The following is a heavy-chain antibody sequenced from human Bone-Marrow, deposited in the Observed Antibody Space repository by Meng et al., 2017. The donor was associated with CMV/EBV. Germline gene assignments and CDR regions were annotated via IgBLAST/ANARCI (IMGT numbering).Heavy chain of an antibody. D-gene: IGHD2-15*01. Sequence: SVKVSCKASEYTFTGYYMHWVRQAPGQGLEWMGGIIPIFGTANYAQKFQGRVTITTDESTSTAYMELSSLRSEDTAVYYCVKDMKMGWGGWFAYFDYWGQGTPVTGSS. CDR2: IIPIFGTA. CDR3: VKDMKMGWGGWFAYFDY. CDR1: EYTFTGYY. V-gene: IGHV1-69*05. J-gene: IGHJ4*02.